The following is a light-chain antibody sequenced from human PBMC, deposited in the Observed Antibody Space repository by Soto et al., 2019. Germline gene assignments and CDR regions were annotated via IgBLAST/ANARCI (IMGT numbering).Light chain of an antibody. J-gene: IGKJ5*01. V-gene: IGKV3-20*01. CDR3: QQYTGPPTT. Sequence: EIVLTQSPGTLSLSPGERATLSCRASQNIGTKVAWYQQTSGQAPRLLIYGASTRATGVPVRFSGSGSGTDFTLTITRLEPEDSAVYFCQQYTGPPTTFGQGTRLEI. CDR2: GAS. CDR1: QNIGTK.